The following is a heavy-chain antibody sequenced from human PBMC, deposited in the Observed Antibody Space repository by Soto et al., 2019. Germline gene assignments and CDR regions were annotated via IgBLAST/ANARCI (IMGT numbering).Heavy chain of an antibody. CDR1: GYTFTSYD. Sequence: ASVKVSCKASGYTFTSYDINWVRQATGQGLEWMGWMNPNSGNTGYAQKFQGRVTMTRNTSISTAYMELSSLRSEDTAVYYCARGRDYDFWSGYSAYYYYYMDVWGKGTTVTVAS. J-gene: IGHJ6*03. V-gene: IGHV1-8*01. CDR2: MNPNSGNT. CDR3: ARGRDYDFWSGYSAYYYYYMDV. D-gene: IGHD3-3*01.